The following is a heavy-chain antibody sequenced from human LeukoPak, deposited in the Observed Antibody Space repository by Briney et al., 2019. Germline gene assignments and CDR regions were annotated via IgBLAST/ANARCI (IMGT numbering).Heavy chain of an antibody. CDR1: GGSISSSSYY. J-gene: IGHJ6*03. V-gene: IGHV4-39*07. D-gene: IGHD1-26*01. Sequence: SETLSLTCTVSGGSISSSSYYWGWIRQPPGKGREWSGSSYYSGSTYYNPSLKSRVTISVDTSKNQFSLKLSSVTAADTAVYYCARAKYSGSYYAYYYYYYYMDVWGKGTTVTVSS. CDR3: ARAKYSGSYYAYYYYYYYMDV. CDR2: SYYSGST.